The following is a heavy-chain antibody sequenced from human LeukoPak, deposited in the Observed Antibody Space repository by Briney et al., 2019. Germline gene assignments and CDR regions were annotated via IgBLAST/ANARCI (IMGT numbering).Heavy chain of an antibody. CDR2: IYYSGST. D-gene: IGHD1-1*01. V-gene: IGHV4-61*01. CDR3: ARRTGTTSDYYYGMDV. CDR1: GGSVSSGSYY. J-gene: IGHJ6*02. Sequence: SETLSLTCTVSGGSVSSGSYYWSWIRQPPGKGLEWIGYIYYSGSTNYNPSLKSRVTISVDTSKNQFSLKLSSVTAADTAVYYCARRTGTTSDYYYGMDVWGQGTTVTVSS.